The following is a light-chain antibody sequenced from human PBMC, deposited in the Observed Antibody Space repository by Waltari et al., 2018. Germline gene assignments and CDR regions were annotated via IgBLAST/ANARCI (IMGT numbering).Light chain of an antibody. J-gene: IGLJ3*02. Sequence: NFVLTQPHSVSESPGKTVTISCTRSSGSISSNFVHWYQQRPGSAPTPVIHEYSHKPAGVPDRLSGSVDSSSNSAYLTICGLKTEDEADYFCQSYDSSTNWVFGGGTKLTVL. CDR3: QSYDSSTNWV. V-gene: IGLV6-57*04. CDR2: EYS. CDR1: SGSISSNF.